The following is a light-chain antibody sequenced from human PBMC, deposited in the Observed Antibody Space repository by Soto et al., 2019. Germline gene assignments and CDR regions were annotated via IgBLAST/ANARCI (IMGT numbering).Light chain of an antibody. CDR3: SSYTSSSILV. CDR1: SRDVGGYNF. Sequence: SALTQPASVSGSPGQSITISCTGTSRDVGGYNFVSWYQQYPGEVPKLMIYGVGNRPSGVSNRFSGSKSGNTASLTISGLQAEDEADYYCSSYTSSSILVFGTGTKVTVL. CDR2: GVG. J-gene: IGLJ1*01. V-gene: IGLV2-14*01.